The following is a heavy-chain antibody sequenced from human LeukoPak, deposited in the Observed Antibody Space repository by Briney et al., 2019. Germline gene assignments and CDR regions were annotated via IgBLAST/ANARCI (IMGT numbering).Heavy chain of an antibody. J-gene: IGHJ5*02. V-gene: IGHV4-31*03. CDR1: GGSISSGGYY. Sequence: SETLSLTCTVSGGSISSGGYYWSWIRQHPGKGLEWIGYIYYSGSTYYNPSLKSRVTISVDTSKNQFSLKLSSVTAADTAVYYCAAQDVNWFDPWGQGTLVTVSS. D-gene: IGHD2-15*01. CDR2: IYYSGST. CDR3: AAQDVNWFDP.